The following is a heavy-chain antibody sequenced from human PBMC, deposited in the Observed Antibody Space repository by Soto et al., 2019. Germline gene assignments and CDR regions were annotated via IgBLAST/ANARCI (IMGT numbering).Heavy chain of an antibody. CDR1: GFTFDDYT. J-gene: IGHJ4*02. Sequence: EVQLVESGGVVVQPGGSLRLSCAASGFTFDDYTMHWVRQAPGKGLEWVSLISWDGGSTYYADSVKGRFTISRDNSKNSLYLQMNSLRTEDTALYYCAKDTGSSIATNFDSWGQGTLVTVSS. CDR2: ISWDGGST. CDR3: AKDTGSSIATNFDS. D-gene: IGHD6-6*01. V-gene: IGHV3-43*01.